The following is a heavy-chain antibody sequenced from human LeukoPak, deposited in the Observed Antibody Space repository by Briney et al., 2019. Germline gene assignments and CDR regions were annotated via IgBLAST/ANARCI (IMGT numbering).Heavy chain of an antibody. V-gene: IGHV3-9*01. CDR1: GFTFDDYA. CDR3: ARDQSGWDHDAFDI. D-gene: IGHD6-19*01. Sequence: PGGSLRLSCAASGFTFDDYAMHWVRQAPGKGLEWVSGISWNSGSIGYADSVKGRFTISRDNAKNSLYLQMNSLRAEDTAVYYCARDQSGWDHDAFDIWGQGTMVTVSS. CDR2: ISWNSGSI. J-gene: IGHJ3*02.